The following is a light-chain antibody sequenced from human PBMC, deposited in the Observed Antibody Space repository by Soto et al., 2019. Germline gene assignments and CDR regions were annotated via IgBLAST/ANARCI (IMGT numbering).Light chain of an antibody. CDR3: SSYTSSSIVV. Sequence: QSALTQPASVSGSPGQSITISCTGTSSDVGGYNYVSWYQQHPGKAPKLMIYDVSNRPSGVSNRFSGSKSGNTASLTISGLQAEDEADYYCSSYTSSSIVVXGGGTKLTVL. CDR2: DVS. CDR1: SSDVGGYNY. V-gene: IGLV2-14*01. J-gene: IGLJ2*01.